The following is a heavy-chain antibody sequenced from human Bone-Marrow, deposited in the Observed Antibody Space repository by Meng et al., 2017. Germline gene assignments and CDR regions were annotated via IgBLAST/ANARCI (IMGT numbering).Heavy chain of an antibody. Sequence: GESLKISCAASGFTFSSSAMTWVRQAPGKGLEWVAVISYDGSNKYYADSVKGRFTISRDNSKNTLYLQMNSLRAEDTAVYYCARVIVYPKNDYFDYWGQGTLVTVSS. D-gene: IGHD2-15*01. CDR1: GFTFSSSA. CDR3: ARVIVYPKNDYFDY. V-gene: IGHV3-30*04. J-gene: IGHJ4*02. CDR2: ISYDGSNK.